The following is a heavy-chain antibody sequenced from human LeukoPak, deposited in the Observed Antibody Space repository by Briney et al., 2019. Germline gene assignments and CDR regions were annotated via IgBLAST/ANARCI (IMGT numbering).Heavy chain of an antibody. V-gene: IGHV4-39*01. D-gene: IGHD4-11*01. CDR2: IYYSGST. CDR3: ARHIYTETTYWFDP. J-gene: IGHJ5*02. CDR1: GGSISSSTYW. Sequence: SETLTLTCSVSGGSISSSTYWWACIPQPPGQGLEWIGSIYYSGSTHYNPSLKSRVTISVDTSNNQFSLKLTSVTAADTAVYYCARHIYTETTYWFDPWGQGTLITVSS.